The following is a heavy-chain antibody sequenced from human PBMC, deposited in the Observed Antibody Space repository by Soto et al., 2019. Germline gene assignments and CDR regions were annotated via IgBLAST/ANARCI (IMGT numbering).Heavy chain of an antibody. CDR2: ISWNSGSI. CDR3: AKDRQWLVQGDYYYGMDV. CDR1: GFTFDDYA. D-gene: IGHD6-19*01. Sequence: LRLSCAASGFTFDDYAMHWVRQAPGKGLEWVSGISWNSGSIGYADSVKGRFTISRDNAKNSLYLQMNSLRAEDTALYYCAKDRQWLVQGDYYYGMDVWGQGTTVTV. J-gene: IGHJ6*02. V-gene: IGHV3-9*01.